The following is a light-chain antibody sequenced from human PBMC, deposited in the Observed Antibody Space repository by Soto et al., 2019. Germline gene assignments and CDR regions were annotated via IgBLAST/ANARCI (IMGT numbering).Light chain of an antibody. V-gene: IGKV3-20*01. Sequence: EIVLTQSPGTLSLSPGERATLSCRASQSVSSNYLAWYQQKPGQAPRLLIYTASIRATGIPDRFSGSGSGTDFTLTIRRLEPEDFAVXXXXXXXXSPLTFGGGTKVDI. CDR3: XXXXXSPLT. J-gene: IGKJ4*01. CDR1: QSVSSNY. CDR2: TAS.